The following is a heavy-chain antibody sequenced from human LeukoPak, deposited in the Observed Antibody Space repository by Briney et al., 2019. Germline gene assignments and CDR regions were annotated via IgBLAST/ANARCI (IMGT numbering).Heavy chain of an antibody. D-gene: IGHD6-13*01. V-gene: IGHV4-4*07. Sequence: SETLSLTCTASGGTISSYYWSWIRQPPGKGLEWIGRIYNSGSTNYNPSLKSRVTMSGDTSKNQFSLKLSSVAAAETAVYYCAREGGGGIAAAAPSAPPPGWFDPWGQGTLVTVSS. CDR2: IYNSGST. CDR3: AREGGGGIAAAAPSAPPPGWFDP. CDR1: GGTISSYY. J-gene: IGHJ5*02.